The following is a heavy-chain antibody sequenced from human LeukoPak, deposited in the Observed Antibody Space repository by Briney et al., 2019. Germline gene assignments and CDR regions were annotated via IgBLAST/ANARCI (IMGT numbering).Heavy chain of an antibody. CDR1: GYTFTGYY. J-gene: IGHJ1*01. CDR2: INPNSGGT. D-gene: IGHD2-15*01. Sequence: ASVKVSCKASGYTFTGYYMNWVRQAPGQGLKWMGWINPNSGGTNYAQKFQGRVTITRDTSISTAYMELSRLRSDDTAVYDWARVPRGDCRGGCCYTPGCCQRWGQGTLVTVSS. CDR3: ARVPRGDCRGGCCYTPGCCQR. V-gene: IGHV1-2*02.